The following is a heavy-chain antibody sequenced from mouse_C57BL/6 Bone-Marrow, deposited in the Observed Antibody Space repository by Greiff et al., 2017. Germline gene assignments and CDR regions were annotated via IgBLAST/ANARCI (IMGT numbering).Heavy chain of an antibody. CDR3: ARNEVTVVAYYFDY. CDR2: IWTGGGT. J-gene: IGHJ2*01. D-gene: IGHD2-2*01. Sequence: QVQLKESGPGLVAPSQSLSITCTVSGFSLTSYAISWVRQPPGKGLEWLGVIWTGGGTTYNSALNSRLSISKDNSKSQVFLKMNSLQTDDTARYYCARNEVTVVAYYFDYWGQGTTLTVSS. V-gene: IGHV2-9-1*01. CDR1: GFSLTSYA.